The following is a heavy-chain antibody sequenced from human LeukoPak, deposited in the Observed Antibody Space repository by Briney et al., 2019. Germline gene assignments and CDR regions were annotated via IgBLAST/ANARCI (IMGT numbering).Heavy chain of an antibody. CDR1: GFTFKDYD. D-gene: IGHD6-19*01. Sequence: GGSLRLSFVVSGFTFKDYDIHWVRQTTGKGLEWVSAIGSGGYTYYADSVRGRFTISREDAETYLSLQMNNLRAEDTAVYYCVRQPDSGRYGFDHWGQGTLVTVSS. CDR3: VRQPDSGRYGFDH. V-gene: IGHV3-13*01. CDR2: IGSGGYT. J-gene: IGHJ4*02.